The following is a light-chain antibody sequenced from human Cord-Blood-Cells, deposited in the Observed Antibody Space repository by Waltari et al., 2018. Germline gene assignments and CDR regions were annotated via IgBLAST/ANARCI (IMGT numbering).Light chain of an antibody. CDR3: SSYTSSSTWV. CDR2: DVS. Sequence: QAALPPPASVPGSPAHSITIPCIGTTSALPGYTYVSCYQQHPGKDPKLMIYDVSNRPSGVSNRVSGSKSGNTASLTISGLQAEDEADYYCSSYTSSSTWVFGGGTKLTVL. V-gene: IGLV2-14*01. CDR1: TSALPGYTY. J-gene: IGLJ3*02.